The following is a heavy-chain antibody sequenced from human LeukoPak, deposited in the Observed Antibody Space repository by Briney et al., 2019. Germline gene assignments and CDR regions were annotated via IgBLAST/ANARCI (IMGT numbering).Heavy chain of an antibody. D-gene: IGHD2-2*01. CDR1: GFTFSDYW. V-gene: IGHV3-7*01. Sequence: GGSLRLSCTASGFTFSDYWVTWVRQAPGKGLEWVANIKQDGSAKYYVDSVKGRFTISRDNAKNSLYLQMDSLRVEDTATYYCARWRGSTSERSDYWGQGTLVTVSS. CDR2: IKQDGSAK. J-gene: IGHJ4*02. CDR3: ARWRGSTSERSDY.